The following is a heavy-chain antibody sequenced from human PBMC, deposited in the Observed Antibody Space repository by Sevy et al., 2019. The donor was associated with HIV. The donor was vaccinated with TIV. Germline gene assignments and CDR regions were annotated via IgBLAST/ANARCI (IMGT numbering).Heavy chain of an antibody. Sequence: SETLSLTCSVSGGSISSLYWNWIRQPPGKGLEWIANIYYNGHINYNPSLKSRVTLSLDTSKNQFSLRLSSVTAADTAMYYCAGENAWGRGYSWGQGTLVTVSS. V-gene: IGHV4-59*08. J-gene: IGHJ4*02. CDR3: AGENAWGRGYS. D-gene: IGHD1-26*01. CDR2: IYYNGHI. CDR1: GGSISSLY.